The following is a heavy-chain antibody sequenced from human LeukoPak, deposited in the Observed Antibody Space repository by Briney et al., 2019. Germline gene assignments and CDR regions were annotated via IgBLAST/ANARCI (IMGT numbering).Heavy chain of an antibody. D-gene: IGHD1-7*01. CDR1: GGSISSYY. V-gene: IGHV4-59*08. CDR2: IYYSGST. J-gene: IGHJ4*02. Sequence: SETLSLTCTVSGGSISSYYWSWIRQPPGKGLEWIGYIYYSGSTNYYPSLKSRVTISVDTCKTQFSLKLSSVTAADTAVYYCARHGTTGFDYWGQGTLVTVSS. CDR3: ARHGTTGFDY.